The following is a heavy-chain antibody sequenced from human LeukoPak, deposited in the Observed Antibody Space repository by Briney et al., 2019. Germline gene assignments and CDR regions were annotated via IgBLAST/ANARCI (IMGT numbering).Heavy chain of an antibody. J-gene: IGHJ5*02. CDR2: IYYSGST. D-gene: IGHD3-16*01. CDR3: ARTFLNWFDP. Sequence: SETLSLTCTVFGGSISSYYWSWIRQPPGKGLEWIGYIYYSGSTNYNPSLKSRVTISVDTSKNQFSLKLSSVTAADTAVYYCARTFLNWFDPWGQGTLVTVSS. V-gene: IGHV4-59*01. CDR1: GGSISSYY.